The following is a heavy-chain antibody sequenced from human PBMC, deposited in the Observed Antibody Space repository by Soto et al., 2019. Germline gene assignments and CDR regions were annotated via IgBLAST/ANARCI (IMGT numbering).Heavy chain of an antibody. V-gene: IGHV4-59*08. J-gene: IGHJ3*02. D-gene: IGHD5-12*01. CDR1: GGSISSYY. Sequence: PSETLSLTCTVSGGSISSYYWSWIRQPPGKGLEWIGYIYYSGSTNYNPSLKSRATISVDTSKNQFSLKLSSVTAADTAVYYCARQAGGVATISNAFDIWGQGTMVTVSS. CDR2: IYYSGST. CDR3: ARQAGGVATISNAFDI.